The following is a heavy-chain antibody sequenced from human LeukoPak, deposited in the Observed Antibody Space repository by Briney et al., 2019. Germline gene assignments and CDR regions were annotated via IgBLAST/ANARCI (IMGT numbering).Heavy chain of an antibody. CDR3: ARWHKQYGSGSYYKV. Sequence: ASVKVSCKASGYTFTSYGISWVRQALGQGLEWMGWISAYNGNTNYAQKLQGRVTMTTDTSTSTAYMELRSLRSDDTAVYYCARWHKQYGSGSYYKVWGQGTLVTVSS. V-gene: IGHV1-18*01. D-gene: IGHD3-10*01. CDR2: ISAYNGNT. J-gene: IGHJ4*02. CDR1: GYTFTSYG.